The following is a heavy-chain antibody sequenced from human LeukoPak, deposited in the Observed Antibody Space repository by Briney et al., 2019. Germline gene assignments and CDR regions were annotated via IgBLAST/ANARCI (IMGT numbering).Heavy chain of an antibody. Sequence: RSSETLSLTCTVSGGSISSYYWSWIRQPPGKGLEWIGYIYYSGSTNYNPSLKSRVTISVDTSKNQFSLKLSSVTAADTAVYYCARGGSGDPFDYWGQGTLVTVSS. D-gene: IGHD3-10*01. CDR1: GGSISSYY. V-gene: IGHV4-59*01. CDR2: IYYSGST. CDR3: ARGGSGDPFDY. J-gene: IGHJ4*02.